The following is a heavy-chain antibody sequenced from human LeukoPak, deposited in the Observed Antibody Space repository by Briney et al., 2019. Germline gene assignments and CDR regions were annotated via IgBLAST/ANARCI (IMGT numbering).Heavy chain of an antibody. V-gene: IGHV1-46*01. CDR1: GYTFTSYY. CDR2: INPSGGST. Sequence: ASVKVSCKASGYTFTSYYMHWVRQAPGQGLEWMGIINPSGGSTSYAQKFQGRVTMTRDTSTSTVYVELSSLRSEDTAVYYCARDYCSSTSCYACPFFWGQGTLDTVSS. D-gene: IGHD2-2*01. CDR3: ARDYCSSTSCYACPFF. J-gene: IGHJ4*02.